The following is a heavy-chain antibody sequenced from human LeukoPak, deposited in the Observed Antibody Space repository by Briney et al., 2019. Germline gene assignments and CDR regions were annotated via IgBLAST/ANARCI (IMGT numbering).Heavy chain of an antibody. CDR3: ARVPYYYDSSGYYSSHAFDI. CDR2: INHSGST. Sequence: SETLSLTCAVYGGSFSGYYWSWIRQPPGKGLEWIGEINHSGSTNYNPSLKSRVTISVDTSKNQFSLKLSSVTAADTAVYYCARVPYYYDSSGYYSSHAFDIWGQGTMVTVSS. D-gene: IGHD3-22*01. V-gene: IGHV4-34*01. CDR1: GGSFSGYY. J-gene: IGHJ3*02.